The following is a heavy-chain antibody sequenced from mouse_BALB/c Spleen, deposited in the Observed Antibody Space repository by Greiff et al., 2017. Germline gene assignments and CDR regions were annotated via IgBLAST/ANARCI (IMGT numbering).Heavy chain of an antibody. CDR3: ARRGDITTALYYYAMDY. Sequence: QVQLQQSGAELARPGASVKLSCKASGYTFTSYWMQWVKQRPGQGLEWIGAIYPGDGDTRYTQKFKGKATLTADKSSSTAYMQLSSLASEDSAVYYCARRGDITTALYYYAMDYWGQGTSVTVSS. V-gene: IGHV1-87*01. CDR2: IYPGDGDT. D-gene: IGHD1-2*01. CDR1: GYTFTSYW. J-gene: IGHJ4*01.